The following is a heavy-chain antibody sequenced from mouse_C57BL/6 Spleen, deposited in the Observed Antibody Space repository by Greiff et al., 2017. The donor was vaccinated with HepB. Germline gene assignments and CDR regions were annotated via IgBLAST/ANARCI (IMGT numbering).Heavy chain of an antibody. J-gene: IGHJ1*03. Sequence: VQLQQPGAELVRPGSSVKLSCKASGYTFTSYWMHWVKQRPIQGLEWIGNIDPSDSETHYNQKFKDKATLTVDKSSSTAYMQLSSLTSEDSAVYYCARSRGDVGYFDVWGTGTTVTVSS. V-gene: IGHV1-52*01. CDR1: GYTFTSYW. CDR2: IDPSDSET. D-gene: IGHD3-3*01. CDR3: ARSRGDVGYFDV.